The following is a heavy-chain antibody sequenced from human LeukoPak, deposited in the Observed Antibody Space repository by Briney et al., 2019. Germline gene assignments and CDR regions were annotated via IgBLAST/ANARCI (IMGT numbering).Heavy chain of an antibody. CDR1: GGTFSSYA. J-gene: IGHJ5*02. Sequence: SVKVSCKASGGTFSSYAISWVRQAPGQGLEWMGRIIPILGIANYAQKFQGRVTITAEKSTSTAYMELSSLRSEDTAVYYCASTTERYWFDPWGQGTLVTVSS. CDR2: IIPILGIA. CDR3: ASTTERYWFDP. V-gene: IGHV1-69*04. D-gene: IGHD1-14*01.